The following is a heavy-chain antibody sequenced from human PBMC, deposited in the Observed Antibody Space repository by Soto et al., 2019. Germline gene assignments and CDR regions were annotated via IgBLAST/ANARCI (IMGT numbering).Heavy chain of an antibody. J-gene: IGHJ6*02. CDR1: VGSFSVYY. CDR3: ARDRGGFYHYGMDV. D-gene: IGHD3-16*01. Sequence: SETLSLSCVFSVGSFSVYYWSWIRQPPGKGLEWIGEINHSGSTNYNPSLKSRVTISVDTSKNQFSLKLSSVTAADTAVYYCARDRGGFYHYGMDVWGQGTTVTVSS. V-gene: IGHV4-34*01. CDR2: INHSGST.